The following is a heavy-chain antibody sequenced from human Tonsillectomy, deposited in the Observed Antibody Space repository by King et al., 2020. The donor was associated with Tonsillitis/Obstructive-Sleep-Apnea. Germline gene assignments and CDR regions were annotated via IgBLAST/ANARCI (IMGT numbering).Heavy chain of an antibody. D-gene: IGHD2-15*01. CDR3: ARDIPIVVVVAATLNYYYYMDV. Sequence: VQLVQSGGGLVQPGGSLRLSCAASGFTFSSYSMNWGRQAPGEGLEWGSYISSRSRSLYYADSVKGRFTISRDNAKNSLYLQMNSLRDEDTAVYYCARDIPIVVVVAATLNYYYYMDVWGKGTTVTVSS. V-gene: IGHV3-48*02. CDR2: ISSRSRSL. J-gene: IGHJ6*03. CDR1: GFTFSSYS.